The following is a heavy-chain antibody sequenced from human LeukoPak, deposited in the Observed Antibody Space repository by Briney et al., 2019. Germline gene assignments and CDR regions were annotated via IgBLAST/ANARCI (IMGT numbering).Heavy chain of an antibody. CDR2: ISDNGGST. CDR3: AKEITLTTAYFDY. J-gene: IGHJ4*02. CDR1: GFTFSSYA. D-gene: IGHD4-17*01. V-gene: IGHV3-23*01. Sequence: GSLSFSCAASGFTFSSYAINWVRQAPGKGLEWVSGISDNGGSTYYADSVKGRFTISRDNSKNTLYLQVNSLRAEDTALYYCAKEITLTTAYFDYWGQGTLVTVSS.